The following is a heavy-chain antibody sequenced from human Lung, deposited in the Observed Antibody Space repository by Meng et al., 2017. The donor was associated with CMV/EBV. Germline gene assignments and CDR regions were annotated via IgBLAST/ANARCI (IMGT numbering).Heavy chain of an antibody. CDR2: IDPNTGNP. V-gene: IGHV7-4-1*02. Sequence: QVQVVQSGSRLKQRGASGKGSCKPSGDTFTNYAINWVRQAPGQAPDWMGWIDPNTGNPTYDQGFTGRFVFSLDTSVSTAYLQINSLRADDTAVYYCARDSPLDGYSLLDYWGQGTLVTVSS. CDR1: GDTFTNYA. CDR3: ARDSPLDGYSLLDY. D-gene: IGHD5-18*01. J-gene: IGHJ4*02.